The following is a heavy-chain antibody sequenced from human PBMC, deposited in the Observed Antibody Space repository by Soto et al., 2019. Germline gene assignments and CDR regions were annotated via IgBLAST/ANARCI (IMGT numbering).Heavy chain of an antibody. D-gene: IGHD3-3*01. J-gene: IGHJ4*02. Sequence: LRLSCAASGFTFSSYGMHWVRQAPGKGLEWVAVISYDGSNKYYADSVKGRFTISRDNSKNTLYLQMNSLRAEDTAVYYCAKDFGDCYDYWGQGTLVTVAS. CDR1: GFTFSSYG. CDR3: AKDFGDCYDY. CDR2: ISYDGSNK. V-gene: IGHV3-30*18.